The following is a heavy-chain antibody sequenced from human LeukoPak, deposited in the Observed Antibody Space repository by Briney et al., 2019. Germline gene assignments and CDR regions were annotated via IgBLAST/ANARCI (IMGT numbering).Heavy chain of an antibody. J-gene: IGHJ3*02. V-gene: IGHV3-9*01. CDR1: GFTFDDYA. CDR3: AKDSSGWSHAFDI. D-gene: IGHD6-19*01. CDR2: ISWNSGSI. Sequence: GRSLRLSCAASGFTFDDYAMPWVRHAPGKGLEWVSGISWNSGSIGYADSVKGRFTISRDNAKNSLYLQMNSLRAEDTALYYCAKDSSGWSHAFDIWGQGTMVTVSS.